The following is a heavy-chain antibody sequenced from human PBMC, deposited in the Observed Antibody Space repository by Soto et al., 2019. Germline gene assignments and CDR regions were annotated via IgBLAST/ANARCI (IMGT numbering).Heavy chain of an antibody. J-gene: IGHJ6*02. V-gene: IGHV1-18*01. CDR1: GYTFTSNC. D-gene: IGHD3-22*01. CDR2: ISPKSGSI. Sequence: ASVKVSCKTSGYTFTSNCISWVRQAPGQGLEWMGWISPKSGSIKYAQKFQGRVIMTTDTSTSTAYMELRSLRSDDTAVYYCVKDRDSNSWPSRDVWGPGTTVTVSS. CDR3: VKDRDSNSWPSRDV.